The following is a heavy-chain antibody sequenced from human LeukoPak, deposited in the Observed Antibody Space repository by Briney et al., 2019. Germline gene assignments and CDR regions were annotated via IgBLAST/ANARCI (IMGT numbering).Heavy chain of an antibody. CDR2: IKQDGSEK. D-gene: IGHD3-22*01. CDR3: ARDRTMSAPTFDY. J-gene: IGHJ4*02. Sequence: GGSLRLSCAASGFTFSSYWMSWVRQAPGKGLEWVANIKQDGSEKYYVDSVKGRFTISRDNAKNSLYLQMNSLRAEDTAVYYCARDRTMSAPTFDYWGQGTLVTVSS. V-gene: IGHV3-7*01. CDR1: GFTFSSYW.